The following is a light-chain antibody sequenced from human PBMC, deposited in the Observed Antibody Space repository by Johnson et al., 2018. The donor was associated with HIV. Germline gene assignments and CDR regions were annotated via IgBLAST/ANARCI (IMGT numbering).Light chain of an antibody. CDR1: SSNIGNNY. Sequence: QSVLTQPPSVSAAPGQKVTISCSGNSSNIGNNYVSWFQHLPGTAPKLVIYDNNKRPSGIPDRFSASKSGTSATLVITGLQTGDEAGYYCGTWDSSLSAPYYDFGTGTTVTVL. CDR2: DNN. CDR3: GTWDSSLSAPYYD. V-gene: IGLV1-51*01. J-gene: IGLJ1*01.